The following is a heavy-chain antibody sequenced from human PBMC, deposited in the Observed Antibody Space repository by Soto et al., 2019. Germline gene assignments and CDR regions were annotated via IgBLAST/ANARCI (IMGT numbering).Heavy chain of an antibody. D-gene: IGHD5-12*01. CDR1: RLTFSACY. V-gene: IGHV4-34*01. CDR2: ITHSGST. J-gene: IGHJ4*02. Sequence: SEDLSLTCPAYRLTFSACYWNWIRQPPGKGLEWIGEITHSGSTNYNPSLKSRVTISVDTSKNQFSLKLSSVTAADTAVYYCARRYSGYDFDYWGQGTRVT. CDR3: ARRYSGYDFDY.